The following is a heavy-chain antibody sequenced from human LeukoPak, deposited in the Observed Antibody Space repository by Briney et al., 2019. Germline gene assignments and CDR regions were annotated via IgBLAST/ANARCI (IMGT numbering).Heavy chain of an antibody. V-gene: IGHV3-23*01. CDR2: ISGSGGST. D-gene: IGHD6-19*01. CDR1: GFTFSSYA. Sequence: GGSLRLSCAASGFTFSSYAMSWVRQAPGKGMEWVSAISGSGGSTYYADSVKGRLTISRDNSKNTLYLQINSLRAEDTAVYYCAKGLVAVPGTGYDWFDLWGQGTLVTVSS. J-gene: IGHJ5*02. CDR3: AKGLVAVPGTGYDWFDL.